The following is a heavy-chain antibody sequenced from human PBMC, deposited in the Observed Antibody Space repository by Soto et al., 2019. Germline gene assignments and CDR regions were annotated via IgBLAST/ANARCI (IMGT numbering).Heavy chain of an antibody. J-gene: IGHJ4*02. Sequence: PSETLSLTCTVSGGSMISYYWSWIRQPPGRGLEWIGDIYYAGSTKYNPSLNSRVTISVDTSKNHFSLTLSSVTAADTAVYYCASKPSNWNTWMIYWGPGIQVTVSS. V-gene: IGHV4-59*12. CDR2: IYYAGST. CDR1: GGSMISYY. D-gene: IGHD1-1*01. CDR3: ASKPSNWNTWMIY.